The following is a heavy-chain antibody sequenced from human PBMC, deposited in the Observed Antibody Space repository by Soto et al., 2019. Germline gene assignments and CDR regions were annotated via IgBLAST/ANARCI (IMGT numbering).Heavy chain of an antibody. V-gene: IGHV4-4*02. D-gene: IGHD2-15*01. CDR2: IYHNGTF. Sequence: SETLSLTCAVSGGSVESSSCWSWVRQAPGKGLEWIGEIYHNGTFNYNPSLASRVSVSVDKSTNQFSLNLNSVTAADTAVYYCVRSVPAATWAYNGMDVWGQGTTVTVSS. CDR3: VRSVPAATWAYNGMDV. J-gene: IGHJ6*02. CDR1: GGSVESSSC.